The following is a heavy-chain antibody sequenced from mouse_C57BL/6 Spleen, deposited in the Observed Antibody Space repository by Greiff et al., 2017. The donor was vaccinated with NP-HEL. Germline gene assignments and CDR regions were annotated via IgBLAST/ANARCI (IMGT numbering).Heavy chain of an antibody. V-gene: IGHV2-6-1*01. CDR2: IWSDGST. Sequence: QVQLKESGPGLVAPSQSLSITCTVSGFSLTSYGVHWVRQPPGKGLEWLVVIWSDGSTTYNSALKSRLSISKDNSKSQVFLKMNSLQTDDTAMYYCARHGMPYGNYAYGYFDVWGTGTTVTVSS. CDR3: ARHGMPYGNYAYGYFDV. D-gene: IGHD2-1*01. J-gene: IGHJ1*03. CDR1: GFSLTSYG.